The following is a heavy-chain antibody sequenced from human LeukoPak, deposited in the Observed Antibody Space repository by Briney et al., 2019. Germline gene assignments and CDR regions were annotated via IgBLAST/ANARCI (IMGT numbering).Heavy chain of an antibody. V-gene: IGHV3-74*01. J-gene: IGHJ6*02. D-gene: IGHD6-6*01. Sequence: GGSLRLSCAASGFTFSRHWMHWVRQSPGKGLVWVSRSNPDVSITGYADSVKGRFTISRDNAKNTLYLQMNSLRVEDTAVYYCARGSSATGDYTMDVWGQETTVTVSS. CDR3: ARGSSATGDYTMDV. CDR2: SNPDVSIT. CDR1: GFTFSRHW.